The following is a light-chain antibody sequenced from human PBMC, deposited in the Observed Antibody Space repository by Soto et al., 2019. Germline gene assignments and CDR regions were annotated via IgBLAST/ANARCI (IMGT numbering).Light chain of an antibody. J-gene: IGKJ4*01. Sequence: EIVMTQSPATLSVSPGERATLSCRASQSFSSNLAWYQQKPGQTPRLLIYGASTRATDIPARFSGSGSGTEFTLTISILQSEDFAVYYCQQYNNWPLTFGGGTKVEIK. V-gene: IGKV3-15*01. CDR1: QSFSSN. CDR3: QQYNNWPLT. CDR2: GAS.